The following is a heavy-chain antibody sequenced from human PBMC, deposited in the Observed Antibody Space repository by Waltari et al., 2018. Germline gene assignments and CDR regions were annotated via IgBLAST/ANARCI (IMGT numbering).Heavy chain of an antibody. CDR1: GFTFSSYE. V-gene: IGHV3-48*03. Sequence: EVQLVESGGGLVQPGGSLRLSCAASGFTFSSYEMNWVRQAPGKGLEWVSYISSSGSTRYYADAVKGRFTISRDNAKNSLYLQMNSLRAEDTAVYYCASQSSRYLDGLGDWGQGTLVTVSS. CDR2: ISSSGSTR. D-gene: IGHD3-10*01. CDR3: ASQSSRYLDGLGD. J-gene: IGHJ1*01.